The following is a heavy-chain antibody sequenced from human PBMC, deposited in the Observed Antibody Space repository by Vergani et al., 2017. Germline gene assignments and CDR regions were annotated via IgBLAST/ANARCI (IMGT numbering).Heavy chain of an antibody. V-gene: IGHV1-18*01. Sequence: QVQLVQSGGEVKKPGASVKVSCKASGYTFTSYGINWVRQAPGQGLEWMGWISAYNGNTNYAPKLQGRVTMTTDTSTSTAYMELRSLKSDDTAVYYCARDSRYCSSTSCYVGRDWFDPWGQGTLVTVSS. J-gene: IGHJ5*02. D-gene: IGHD2-2*01. CDR1: GYTFTSYG. CDR2: ISAYNGNT. CDR3: ARDSRYCSSTSCYVGRDWFDP.